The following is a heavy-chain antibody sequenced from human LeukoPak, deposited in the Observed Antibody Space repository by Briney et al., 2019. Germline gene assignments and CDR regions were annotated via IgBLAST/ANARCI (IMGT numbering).Heavy chain of an antibody. CDR2: INHSGST. J-gene: IGHJ6*03. Sequence: PSETLSLTCAVYGVSFRGYYSRCIRHPPEKGVEWIVEINHSGSTNHNPSLKSRVTISVDTSKNQFSLKLSSVTAADTAVYYCARGPQYYYGLGCWMILYYYYYMDVWGKGTTVTVSS. D-gene: IGHD3-10*01. V-gene: IGHV4-34*01. CDR1: GVSFRGYY. CDR3: ARGPQYYYGLGCWMILYYYYYMDV.